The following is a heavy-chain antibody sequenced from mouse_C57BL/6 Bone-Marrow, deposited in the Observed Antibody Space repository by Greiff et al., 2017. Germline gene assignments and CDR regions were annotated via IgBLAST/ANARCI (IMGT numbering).Heavy chain of an antibody. CDR3: ARHEGHRLLRFYYYAMDY. V-gene: IGHV1-62-2*01. J-gene: IGHJ4*01. Sequence: QVQLQQSGAELVKPGASVKLSCKASGYTFTEYTIHWVKQRSGQGLEWIGWFYPGSGSITYNEKFKDKATLTADKSSSTVYMELSRLTSEDSAVYFCARHEGHRLLRFYYYAMDYWGQGTSVTVSS. CDR2: FYPGSGSI. D-gene: IGHD1-1*01. CDR1: GYTFTEYT.